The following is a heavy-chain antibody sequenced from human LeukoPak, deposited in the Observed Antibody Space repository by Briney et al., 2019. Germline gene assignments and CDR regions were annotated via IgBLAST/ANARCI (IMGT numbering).Heavy chain of an antibody. Sequence: GGSLRLSCAASGFTFSSYAMSWVRQAPGKGLEWVSAISDSGGSTYYADSVKGRFTISRDNSKNTVYLQMNSLRAEDTAAYYCAKDRRGCSSTSCYYQFDYWGQGTLVTVSS. CDR1: GFTFSSYA. V-gene: IGHV3-23*01. CDR3: AKDRRGCSSTSCYYQFDY. J-gene: IGHJ4*02. D-gene: IGHD2-2*01. CDR2: ISDSGGST.